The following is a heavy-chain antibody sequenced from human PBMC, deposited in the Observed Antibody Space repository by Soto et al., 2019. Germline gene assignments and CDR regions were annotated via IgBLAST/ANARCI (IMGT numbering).Heavy chain of an antibody. CDR1: GDSMSSYY. Sequence: SETLSLTWTVSGDSMSSYYWSWIRQPPGKGLEWIGYIYYSGSTTYNPSLRSRVTMSVDTSKNQFSLRLSSATAADTAVYYCARAKSNYQTFDHWGQGSQVTVSS. V-gene: IGHV4-59*01. J-gene: IGHJ4*02. D-gene: IGHD4-4*01. CDR2: IYYSGST. CDR3: ARAKSNYQTFDH.